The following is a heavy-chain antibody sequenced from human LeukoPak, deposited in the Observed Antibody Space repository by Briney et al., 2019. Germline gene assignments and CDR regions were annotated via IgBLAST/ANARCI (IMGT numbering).Heavy chain of an antibody. J-gene: IGHJ5*02. D-gene: IGHD2-2*01. CDR2: IYYSGST. V-gene: IGHV4-59*01. CDR1: GGTISSYY. CDR3: AMVYIVVVPAAVGGWFDP. Sequence: PSETLSLTCTASGGTISSYYWSWIRQPPGKGLEWIGYIYYSGSTNYNPSLKSRVTISVDTSKNQFSLKLSSVTAADTAVYYCAMVYIVVVPAAVGGWFDPWGQGTLVTVSS.